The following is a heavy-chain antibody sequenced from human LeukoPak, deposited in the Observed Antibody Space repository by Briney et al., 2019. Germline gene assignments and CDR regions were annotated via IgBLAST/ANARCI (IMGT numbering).Heavy chain of an antibody. D-gene: IGHD3-3*01. CDR1: GGSFTSYG. Sequence: SVKASCKASGGSFTSYGISWVRQAPGQGLEWMGKVIPIYGRANYGQKFQGRVTITADELTTTSYMELGSLTAEGMAVYYCAAGGAYEFRDDYWGQGTLVTVSS. CDR3: AAGGAYEFRDDY. CDR2: VIPIYGRA. J-gene: IGHJ4*02. V-gene: IGHV1-69*13.